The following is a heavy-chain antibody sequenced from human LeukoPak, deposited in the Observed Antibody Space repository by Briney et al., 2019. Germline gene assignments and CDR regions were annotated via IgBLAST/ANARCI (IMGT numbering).Heavy chain of an antibody. CDR2: ISSSSSYI. CDR3: ARMDLGYCSGGSCYF. J-gene: IGHJ4*02. CDR1: GFTFSSYA. Sequence: GGSLRLSCAASGFTFSSYAMSWVRQAPGKGLEWVSPISSSSSYIYYADSVKGRFTISRDNAKNSLYLQMNSLRAEDTAVYYCARMDLGYCSGGSCYFWGQGTLVTVSS. V-gene: IGHV3-21*01. D-gene: IGHD2-15*01.